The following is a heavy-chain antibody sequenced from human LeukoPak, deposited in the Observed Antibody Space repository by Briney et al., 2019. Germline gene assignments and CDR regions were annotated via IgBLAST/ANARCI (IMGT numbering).Heavy chain of an antibody. CDR3: ARDFRSYSNYFDP. CDR2: ISGQTGNT. CDR1: GYTFSDYG. Sequence: GASVKVSCTTSGYTFSDYGISWVRQAPGQGLEWMGWISGQTGNTDYAPNFQGRMSLTTDTSTTTVYLELRSLTSGDTAIYYCARDFRSYSNYFDPWGQGTLITVSS. V-gene: IGHV1-18*01. D-gene: IGHD3-16*01. J-gene: IGHJ5*01.